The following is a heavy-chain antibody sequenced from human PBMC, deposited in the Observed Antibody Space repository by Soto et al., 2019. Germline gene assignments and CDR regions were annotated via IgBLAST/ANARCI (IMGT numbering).Heavy chain of an antibody. Sequence: GGSLRLSCAASGFTFSSYSMNWVRQAPGKGLEWVSSISSSSSYIYYADSVKGRFTISRDNAKNSLYLQMNSLRAEDTAVYYCARSGGIAAAGFLYYFDYWGQGTLVTVSS. CDR2: ISSSSSYI. CDR1: GFTFSSYS. V-gene: IGHV3-21*01. CDR3: ARSGGIAAAGFLYYFDY. J-gene: IGHJ4*02. D-gene: IGHD6-13*01.